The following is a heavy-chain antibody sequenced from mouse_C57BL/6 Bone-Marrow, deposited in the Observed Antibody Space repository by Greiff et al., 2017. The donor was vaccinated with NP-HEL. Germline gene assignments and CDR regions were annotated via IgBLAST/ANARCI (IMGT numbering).Heavy chain of an antibody. CDR2: IWTGGGT. CDR1: GFSLTSYA. Sequence: VKLVESGPGLVAPSQSLSITCTVSGFSLTSYAISWVRQPPGKGLEWLGVIWTGGGTNYNSALKSRLSISKDNSKSQVFLKMNSLQTDDTARYYCARSREGYYGSSPWFAYWGQGTLVTVSA. V-gene: IGHV2-9-1*01. D-gene: IGHD1-1*01. J-gene: IGHJ3*01. CDR3: ARSREGYYGSSPWFAY.